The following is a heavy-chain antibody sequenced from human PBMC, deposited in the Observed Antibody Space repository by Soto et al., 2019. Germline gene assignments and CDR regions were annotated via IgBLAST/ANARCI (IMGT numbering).Heavy chain of an antibody. V-gene: IGHV3-23*01. D-gene: IGHD3-10*01. Sequence: QTGGSLRLSCAVSGFPLQNYAMSWVRQAPGMGLEWISTVSGSGGSTYYADSVRGRFTISRDNSKNELYLQLNSLRAEDTAVYYCTNRGGGFDYWGRGTLVTVSS. CDR2: VSGSGGST. J-gene: IGHJ4*02. CDR3: TNRGGGFDY. CDR1: GFPLQNYA.